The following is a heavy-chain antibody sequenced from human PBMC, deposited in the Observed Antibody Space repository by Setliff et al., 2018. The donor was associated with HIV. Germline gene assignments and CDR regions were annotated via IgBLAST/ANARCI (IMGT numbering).Heavy chain of an antibody. CDR1: GGPFSSSSYY. CDR2: LRPSGNT. CDR3: TRTSRAAY. Sequence: SETLSLTCTVSGGPFSSSSYYWGWIRQPPGKGLEWIGSLRPSGNTYYNPSLKGRFTISRDNAKSSLYLQMNSLRAEDTAVYCCTRTSRAAYWGRGTLVTVSS. D-gene: IGHD6-25*01. J-gene: IGHJ4*02. V-gene: IGHV4-39*01.